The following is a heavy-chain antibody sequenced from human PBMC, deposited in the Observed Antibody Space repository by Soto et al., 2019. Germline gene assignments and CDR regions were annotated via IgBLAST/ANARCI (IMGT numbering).Heavy chain of an antibody. CDR3: ASYWRTTVVTPGVAHAFDI. CDR2: IIPIFGTA. D-gene: IGHD4-17*01. J-gene: IGHJ3*02. V-gene: IGHV1-69*01. CDR1: GGTFSSYA. Sequence: QVQLVQSGAEVKKPGSSVKVSCKASGGTFSSYAISWVRQAPGQGLEWMGGIIPIFGTANYAQKFQGRVTITADESTSTAYMELSSLRSEDTAVYYCASYWRTTVVTPGVAHAFDIWGQGTMVTVSS.